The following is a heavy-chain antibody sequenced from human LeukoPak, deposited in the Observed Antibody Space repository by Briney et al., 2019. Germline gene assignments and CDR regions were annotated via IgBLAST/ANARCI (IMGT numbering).Heavy chain of an antibody. V-gene: IGHV3-33*08. CDR3: AREEKPNYYYYGMDV. Sequence: PGGSLRLSCAASGFSFADYGMHWVRQAPGKGLEWVAVIWYDGSYKYYADSVKGRFTISRDNSKNTLYLQMNSLRAEDTAVYYCAREEKPNYYYYGMDVWGQGTTVTVSS. CDR1: GFSFADYG. CDR2: IWYDGSYK. J-gene: IGHJ6*02.